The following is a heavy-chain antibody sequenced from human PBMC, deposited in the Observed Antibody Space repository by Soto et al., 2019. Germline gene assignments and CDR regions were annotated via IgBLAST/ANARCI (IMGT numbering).Heavy chain of an antibody. J-gene: IGHJ5*02. V-gene: IGHV4-31*03. CDR3: ARGIGDQGNWFDP. CDR1: GGSISSGGYY. CDR2: IYYSGST. D-gene: IGHD4-17*01. Sequence: QVQLQESGPGLVKPSQTLSLTCTVSGGSISSGGYYWSWIRQHPGKGLEWIGYIYYSGSTYYNPSLKSRFTISVDTSKNQFSLKLSSVTAADTAVYYCARGIGDQGNWFDPWGQGTLVTVSS.